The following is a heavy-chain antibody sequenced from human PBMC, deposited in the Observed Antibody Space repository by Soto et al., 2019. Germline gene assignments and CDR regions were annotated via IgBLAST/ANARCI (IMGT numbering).Heavy chain of an antibody. J-gene: IGHJ3*02. CDR1: GFTFSSYS. Sequence: GGSLRLSCAASGFTFSSYSMNWVRQAPGKGLEWVSSISSSSSYIYYADSVKGRFTISRDNAKNSLYLQMNSLRAEDTAVYYCAHILVRDSSGYHAFDIWGQGTMVTVPS. CDR3: AHILVRDSSGYHAFDI. D-gene: IGHD3-22*01. V-gene: IGHV3-21*01. CDR2: ISSSSSYI.